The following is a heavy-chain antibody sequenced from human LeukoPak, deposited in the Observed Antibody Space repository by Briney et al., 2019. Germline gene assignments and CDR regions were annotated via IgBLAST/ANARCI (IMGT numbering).Heavy chain of an antibody. V-gene: IGHV3-7*01. CDR2: IRQDGGEK. Sequence: GGSLRLSCAVSGFTFSSYWMNWVRQAPGKGLEWVASIRQDGGEKSYVDSVKGRFTISRDNTKNSLCLQINSLRAEDTAMYYCARDGTAPGLYFDLWGQGTLVTVSS. CDR1: GFTFSSYW. D-gene: IGHD6-13*01. J-gene: IGHJ4*01. CDR3: ARDGTAPGLYFDL.